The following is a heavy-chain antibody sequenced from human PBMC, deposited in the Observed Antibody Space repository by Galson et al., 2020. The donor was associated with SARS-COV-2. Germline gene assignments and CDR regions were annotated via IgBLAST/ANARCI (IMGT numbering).Heavy chain of an antibody. D-gene: IGHD6-13*01. J-gene: IGHJ5*02. CDR3: ARDLGIAAAAEYNWFDP. Sequence: ASVKVSCKASGYTFTSYYMHWVRQAPGQGLEWMGIINPSGGSTSYAQKFQGRVTMTRDTSTSTVYMELSSLRSEDTAVYYCARDLGIAAAAEYNWFDPWGQGTLVTVSS. CDR1: GYTFTSYY. V-gene: IGHV1-46*01. CDR2: INPSGGST.